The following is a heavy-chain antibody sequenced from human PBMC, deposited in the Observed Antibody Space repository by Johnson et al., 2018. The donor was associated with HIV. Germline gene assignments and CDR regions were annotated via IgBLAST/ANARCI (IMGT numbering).Heavy chain of an antibody. CDR3: AREQELIGERAFDI. D-gene: IGHD6-13*01. Sequence: VQLVESGGGVVQPGRSLRLSCAASGFTFSSYAMHWVRQAPGKGLEWVSYISSSGSTIYYADSVKGRFTISRDNAKNSLYLQMNSLRAEDTAVYYCAREQELIGERAFDIWGQGTMVTVSS. V-gene: IGHV3-48*04. CDR2: ISSSGSTI. CDR1: GFTFSSYA. J-gene: IGHJ3*02.